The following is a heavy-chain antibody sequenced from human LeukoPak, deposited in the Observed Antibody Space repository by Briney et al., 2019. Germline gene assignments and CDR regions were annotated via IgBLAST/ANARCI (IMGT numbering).Heavy chain of an antibody. Sequence: GGSLRLSCAASGFTFSSYAMHWVRQAPGKGLEWVAVISYDGSNKYYADSVKGRFTISRDNSKNTLYLQMNSLRAEDTAVYCCAREHIVVVVAAPHMDVWGKGTTVTVSS. CDR3: AREHIVVVVAAPHMDV. D-gene: IGHD2-15*01. V-gene: IGHV3-30*04. CDR1: GFTFSSYA. J-gene: IGHJ6*03. CDR2: ISYDGSNK.